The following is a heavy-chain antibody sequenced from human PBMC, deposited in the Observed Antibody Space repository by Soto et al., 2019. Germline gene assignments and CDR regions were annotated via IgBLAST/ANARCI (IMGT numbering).Heavy chain of an antibody. CDR1: GGTFSSYG. V-gene: IGHV1-69*13. Sequence: SVKVSCKASGGTFSSYGITWVRQAPGQGLEWMGGIIPVYGTANYAQKFQGRVTITADESTSTAYMELSSLRSEDTAMYYCARYIAAAGPNDFDIWGQGTMVTVSS. D-gene: IGHD6-13*01. CDR3: ARYIAAAGPNDFDI. CDR2: IIPVYGTA. J-gene: IGHJ3*02.